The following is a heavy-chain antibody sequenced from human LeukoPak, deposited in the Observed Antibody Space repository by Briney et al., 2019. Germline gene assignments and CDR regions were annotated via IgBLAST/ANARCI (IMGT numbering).Heavy chain of an antibody. J-gene: IGHJ6*03. V-gene: IGHV4-34*01. CDR1: GGSFSGYY. Sequence: SETLSLTCAGYGGSFSGYYWSWIRQPPGKGLEWIGEINHSGSTNYNPSLKSRVTISVDTSKNQFSLKLSSVTAADTAVYYCARLGLVGAIGYYYYYMDVWGKGTTVTISS. D-gene: IGHD1-26*01. CDR2: INHSGST. CDR3: ARLGLVGAIGYYYYYMDV.